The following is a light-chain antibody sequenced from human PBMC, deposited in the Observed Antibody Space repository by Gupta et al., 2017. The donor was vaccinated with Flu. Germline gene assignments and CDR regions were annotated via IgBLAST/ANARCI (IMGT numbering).Light chain of an antibody. J-gene: IGLJ3*02. CDR1: NGSSGSNY. CDR2: DNN. Sequence: NFMLTQPHSVSAFPGKTVTISCTRSNGSSGSNYVQWYQKRPGSAHTTVNDDNNQRLAGVPDRLACYIDIASTLAYSTIAGLKAEDDSCDYCQNYNDSKGVFGGGTKLTVL. CDR3: QNYNDSKGV. V-gene: IGLV6-57*03.